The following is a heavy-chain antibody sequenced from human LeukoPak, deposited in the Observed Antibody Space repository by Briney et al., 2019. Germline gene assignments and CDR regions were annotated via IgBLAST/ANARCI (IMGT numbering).Heavy chain of an antibody. CDR3: ARGLRGGQLWPFDY. D-gene: IGHD5-18*01. CDR2: INHSGST. CDR1: GGAFSGYY. Sequence: SETLSLTCAVYGGAFSGYYWSSIRQPPGKGLEWIGEINHSGSTNYNPSLQSRVTISVDTSKNQFSLKLSSVTAADTAVYYCARGLRGGQLWPFDYWGQGTLVTVSS. J-gene: IGHJ4*02. V-gene: IGHV4-34*01.